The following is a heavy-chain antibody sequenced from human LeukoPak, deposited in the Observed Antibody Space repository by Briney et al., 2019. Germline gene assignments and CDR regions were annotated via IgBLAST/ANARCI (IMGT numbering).Heavy chain of an antibody. D-gene: IGHD3-9*01. J-gene: IGHJ6*03. CDR1: GGSISSYY. Sequence: PSETLSLTCTVSGGSISSYYWSWIRQPPGKGLEWIGYIYYSESTNYNPSLKSRVTISVDTSKNQFSLKLSSVTAADTAVYYCARAQLEEGYDILTGYYRVSFYYMDVWGKGTTVTISS. CDR2: IYYSEST. CDR3: ARAQLEEGYDILTGYYRVSFYYMDV. V-gene: IGHV4-59*01.